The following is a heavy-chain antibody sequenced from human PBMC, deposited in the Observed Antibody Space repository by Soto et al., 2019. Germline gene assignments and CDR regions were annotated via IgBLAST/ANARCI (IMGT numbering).Heavy chain of an antibody. CDR2: IYYSGST. Sequence: PSETLSLTCAVSGGSISRGGYYWSWIRQHPGKGLEWIGYIYYSGSTNYNPSLKSRVTMSVDTPKNQFSLKLSSVTAADTAVYYCARDLWHTETTSWALDIWGQRTMVTVSS. D-gene: IGHD1-7*01. V-gene: IGHV4-31*11. J-gene: IGHJ3*02. CDR3: ARDLWHTETTSWALDI. CDR1: GGSISRGGYY.